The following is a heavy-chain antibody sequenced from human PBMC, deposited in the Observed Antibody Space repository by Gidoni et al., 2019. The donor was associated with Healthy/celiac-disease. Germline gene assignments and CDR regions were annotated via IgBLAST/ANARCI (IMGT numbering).Heavy chain of an antibody. D-gene: IGHD6-13*01. Sequence: QLQLVESGGGVVPPGRSLRLSCAASGFTFSSDGMHWVRQAPGKGLEWVAVISYDVSNKYYADAVKGRVTISRDNSKNTLYLQMNSLRAEDTAVYYCAKDLAAAGFDYWGQGTLVTVSS. J-gene: IGHJ4*02. CDR2: ISYDVSNK. CDR1: GFTFSSDG. CDR3: AKDLAAAGFDY. V-gene: IGHV3-30*18.